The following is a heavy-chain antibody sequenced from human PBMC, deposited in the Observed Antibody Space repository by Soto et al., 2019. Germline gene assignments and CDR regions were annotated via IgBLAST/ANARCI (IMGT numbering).Heavy chain of an antibody. V-gene: IGHV3-64*01. D-gene: IGHD2-15*01. CDR3: ARITSYCSGGICYGNPYYFDY. Sequence: GGSLRLSCAASGFTFSSYAMHWVRQAPGKGLEYVSAISSNGGSTYYANSVKGRFAISRDNSKNTLYLQMGSLRAEDMAVYYCARITSYCSGGICYGNPYYFDYWGQGTLVTVSS. CDR2: ISSNGGST. CDR1: GFTFSSYA. J-gene: IGHJ4*02.